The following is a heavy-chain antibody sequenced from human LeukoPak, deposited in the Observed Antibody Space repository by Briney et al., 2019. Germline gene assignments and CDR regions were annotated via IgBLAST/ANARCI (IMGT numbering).Heavy chain of an antibody. CDR1: GYTFTGYY. V-gene: IGHV1-2*02. D-gene: IGHD5-24*01. J-gene: IGHJ4*02. CDR2: INPNSGGT. CDR3: ARGGLDRWDLSLRSTRYYFDY. Sequence: GASVKVSCKASGYTFTGYYMHWVRQAPGQGLEWMGWINPNSGGTNYAQKFQGRVTMTRDTSISTAYMELSGLRSDDTAVYYCARGGLDRWDLSLRSTRYYFDYWGQGTLVTVSS.